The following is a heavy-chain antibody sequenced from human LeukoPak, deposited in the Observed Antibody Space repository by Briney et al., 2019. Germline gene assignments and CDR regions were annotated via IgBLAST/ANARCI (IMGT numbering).Heavy chain of an antibody. CDR3: ARSAPTYYYDSSGYRTRYGAIDY. J-gene: IGHJ4*02. V-gene: IGHV4-59*08. CDR2: IYYSGST. CDR1: GGSISSYY. D-gene: IGHD3-22*01. Sequence: PSETLSLTCTVSGGSISSYYWSWIRQPPGKGLEWIGYIYYSGSTNYNLSLKSRVTISVDTSKNQFSLKLSSVTAADTAVYYCARSAPTYYYDSSGYRTRYGAIDYWGQGTLVTVSS.